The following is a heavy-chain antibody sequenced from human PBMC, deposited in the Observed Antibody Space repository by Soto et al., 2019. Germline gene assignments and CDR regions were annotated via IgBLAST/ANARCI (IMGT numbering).Heavy chain of an antibody. CDR3: VKGSWAYGYEVDQGKPLAFDI. CDR2: ISSNGGST. CDR1: GFTFSSYA. V-gene: IGHV3-64D*08. D-gene: IGHD5-18*01. J-gene: IGHJ3*02. Sequence: GGSLRLSCSASGFTFSSYAMHWVRQAPGKGLEYVSAISSNGGSTYYADSVKGRFTMSRDNSKNTLYLQMSSLRAEDTAVYYCVKGSWAYGYEVDQGKPLAFDIWGQGTMVTVSS.